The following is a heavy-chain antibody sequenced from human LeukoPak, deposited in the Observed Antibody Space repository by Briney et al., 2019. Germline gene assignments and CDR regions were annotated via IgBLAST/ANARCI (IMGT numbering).Heavy chain of an antibody. V-gene: IGHV1-2*06. CDR3: ARALGEGITMIVVVEGTFDY. CDR1: GYTLTGYY. Sequence: GASVKVSCKPSGYTLTGYYMHWVRQAPGQGLDWMGRINRNSGGTNYAQKFPGRVTMTRDTSLSTAYMELCRLRSDDAAVYYCARALGEGITMIVVVEGTFDYWGQGTLVTVSS. J-gene: IGHJ4*02. CDR2: INRNSGGT. D-gene: IGHD3-22*01.